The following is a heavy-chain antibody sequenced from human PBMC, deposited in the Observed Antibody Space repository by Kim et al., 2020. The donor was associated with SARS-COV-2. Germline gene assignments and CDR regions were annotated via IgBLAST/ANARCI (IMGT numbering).Heavy chain of an antibody. J-gene: IGHJ6*01. V-gene: IGHV4-39*07. CDR3: ARVGASDDIPYYYGMDG. CDR1: GGSISSSSYY. D-gene: IGHD3-9*01. Sequence: SETLSLTCTVSGGSISSSSYYWGWIRQPPGKGLEWIGSIYYSGSTYYNPSLKSRVTISVDTSKNQFSLKLSSVTAADTAVYYCARVGASDDIPYYYGMDGWVRGSTVTVSS. CDR2: IYYSGST.